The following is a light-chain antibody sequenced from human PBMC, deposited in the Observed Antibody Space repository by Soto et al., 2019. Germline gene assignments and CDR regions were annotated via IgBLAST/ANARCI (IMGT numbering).Light chain of an antibody. CDR2: GAF. J-gene: IGKJ4*01. V-gene: IGKV3-15*01. Sequence: EIVMTQSPATLSVSPGERATLSCRASQSVSSNLAWYQQKPGQAPRLLIYGAFTRATGIPARFSGSGSGTEFTLNISSLQSEDFAVCYCQQYKNWPPLTFGGGIKVEIK. CDR3: QQYKNWPPLT. CDR1: QSVSSN.